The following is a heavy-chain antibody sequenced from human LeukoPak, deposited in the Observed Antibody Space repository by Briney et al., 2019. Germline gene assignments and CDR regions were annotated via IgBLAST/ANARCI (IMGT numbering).Heavy chain of an antibody. V-gene: IGHV3-11*04. D-gene: IGHD2-2*01. J-gene: IGHJ5*02. Sequence: PGRSLSLSCAASGITFSDYYMSWIRQAPGKGLEWVSYISSDGSTIYYADSVKGRFTISRDYAKNSLYLQMNTLRAEDTAMYSCARGVVPAAWGQGTLVTVSS. CDR3: ARGVVPAA. CDR2: ISSDGSTI. CDR1: GITFSDYY.